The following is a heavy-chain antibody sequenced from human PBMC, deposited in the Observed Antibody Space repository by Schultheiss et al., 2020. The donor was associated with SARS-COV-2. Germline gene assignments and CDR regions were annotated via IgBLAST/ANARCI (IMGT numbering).Heavy chain of an antibody. V-gene: IGHV4-4*07. J-gene: IGHJ6*03. D-gene: IGHD2-15*01. CDR2: IYTSGST. CDR3: ARLGAATPTNYYMDV. Sequence: SETLSLTCTVSGGSISSYYWSWIRQPAGKGLEWIGRIYTSGSTNYNLSLKSRVTMSVDTSKNQFSLKLSAVTAADTAVYYCARLGAATPTNYYMDVWGKGTTVTGAS. CDR1: GGSISSYY.